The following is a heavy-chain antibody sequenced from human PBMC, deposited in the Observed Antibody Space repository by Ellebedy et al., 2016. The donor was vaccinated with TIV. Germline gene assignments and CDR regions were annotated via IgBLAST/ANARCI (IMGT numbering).Heavy chain of an antibody. CDR1: GFTFRSFG. D-gene: IGHD2-8*01. V-gene: IGHV3-33*04. CDR3: ARVRSVYHYMDV. Sequence: GESLKISCKASGFTFRSFGMHWVRLSVGKGLEWVADSSYDGAYAHYADSVKGRFTCSRDNSKNSLYLHMNSLRAEDTAMYYCARVRSVYHYMDVWGKGTMVTVSS. CDR2: SSYDGAYA. J-gene: IGHJ6*03.